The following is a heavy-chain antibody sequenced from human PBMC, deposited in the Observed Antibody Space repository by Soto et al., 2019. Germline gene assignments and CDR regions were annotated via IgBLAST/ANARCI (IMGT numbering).Heavy chain of an antibody. V-gene: IGHV1-8*01. CDR1: GYTFTSYD. CDR2: MNPNSGNT. Sequence: QVQLVQSGAEVKKPGASVKVSCKASGYTFTSYDINWVRQATGQGLEWMGCMNPNSGNTGYAQKFQGRVTMTRNTSISTAYMELSSLRSEDTAVYYCARAGDFWSGYYFRINWFDPWGQGTLVTVSS. D-gene: IGHD3-3*01. CDR3: ARAGDFWSGYYFRINWFDP. J-gene: IGHJ5*02.